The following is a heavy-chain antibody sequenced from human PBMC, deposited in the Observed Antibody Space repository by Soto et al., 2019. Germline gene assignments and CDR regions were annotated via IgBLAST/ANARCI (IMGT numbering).Heavy chain of an antibody. CDR2: IRNKANSYAK. V-gene: IGHV3-73*01. CDR1: GFTFSGSS. Sequence: GGSLRLSCAASGFTFSGSSVHWVRQACGKGLEWVGRIRNKANSYAKAYAASVRGRFTISRDDSKNTECLQMNSLNTEDTAVYYCISHSPEDMIRTWGQGTLVTVSS. D-gene: IGHD2-15*01. CDR3: ISHSPEDMIRT. J-gene: IGHJ4*02.